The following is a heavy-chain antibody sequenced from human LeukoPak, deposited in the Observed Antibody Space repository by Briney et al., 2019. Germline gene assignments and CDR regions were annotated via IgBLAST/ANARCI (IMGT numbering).Heavy chain of an antibody. CDR1: GYSINSGYY. V-gene: IGHV4-38-2*02. J-gene: IGHJ4*02. Sequence: SETLSLTCTVSGYSINSGYYWGWIRQPPGKGLEWIGYIYYSGSTNYNPSLKSRVTISVDTSKNQFSLKLSSVTAADTAVYYCAALRVTTEYYFDYWGQGTLVTVSS. CDR2: IYYSGST. D-gene: IGHD4-17*01. CDR3: AALRVTTEYYFDY.